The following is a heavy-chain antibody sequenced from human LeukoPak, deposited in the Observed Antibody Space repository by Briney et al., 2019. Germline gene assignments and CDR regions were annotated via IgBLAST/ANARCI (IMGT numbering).Heavy chain of an antibody. D-gene: IGHD2-8*01. V-gene: IGHV3-30*18. CDR2: ISYDGSNK. CDR3: AKDRGYCTNGVCPVTFDY. CDR1: GFTFSSYG. J-gene: IGHJ4*02. Sequence: GGSLRLSCAASGFTFSSYGMHWVRQAPGKGLEWVAVISYDGSNKYYADSVKGRFTISRDNSKNTLYLQMNRLRAEDTAVYYCAKDRGYCTNGVCPVTFDYWGQGTLVTVSS.